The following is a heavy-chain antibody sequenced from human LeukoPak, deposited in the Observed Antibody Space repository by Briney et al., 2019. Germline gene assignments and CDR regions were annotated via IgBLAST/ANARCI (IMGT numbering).Heavy chain of an antibody. CDR2: ISAYNGNT. D-gene: IGHD6-19*01. V-gene: IGHV1-18*01. Sequence: GASVKVSCKASGYTFTSYGISWVRQAPGQGLEWMGWISAYNGNTNYAQKLQGRVTMTTDTSTSTAYMELRSLRSDDTAVYYCARVYMAVAQMDFDYWGQGTLVTVSS. CDR3: ARVYMAVAQMDFDY. J-gene: IGHJ4*02. CDR1: GYTFTSYG.